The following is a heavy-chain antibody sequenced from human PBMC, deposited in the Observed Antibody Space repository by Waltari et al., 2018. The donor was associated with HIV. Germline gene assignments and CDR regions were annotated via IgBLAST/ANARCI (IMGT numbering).Heavy chain of an antibody. CDR3: AKFPTPAYYYGMDV. CDR1: GFTFSGHA. Sequence: EVPLLESGGGLVQLGGSLRLSCAAPGFTFSGHAMSWVRQAPGKGLGWVSAISGRCGSTYYADSVKGRFTISRDNSKNTLYLQMNSLRAEDTAVYYCAKFPTPAYYYGMDVWGQGTTVTVSS. J-gene: IGHJ6*02. V-gene: IGHV3-23*01. CDR2: ISGRCGST.